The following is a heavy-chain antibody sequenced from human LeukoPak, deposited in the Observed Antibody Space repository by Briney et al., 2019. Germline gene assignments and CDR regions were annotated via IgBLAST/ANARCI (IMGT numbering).Heavy chain of an antibody. V-gene: IGHV3-21*01. Sequence: GGSLRLSCAASGFTFSSYAMDWVRQAPGKGLEWVSSISSSSSYIYYADSVKGRFTISRDDAKNSLYLQMNSLRAEDTAVYYCARLFGGGFGKYYFGYWGQGTLVTVSS. CDR2: ISSSSSYI. D-gene: IGHD3-10*01. J-gene: IGHJ4*02. CDR1: GFTFSSYA. CDR3: ARLFGGGFGKYYFGY.